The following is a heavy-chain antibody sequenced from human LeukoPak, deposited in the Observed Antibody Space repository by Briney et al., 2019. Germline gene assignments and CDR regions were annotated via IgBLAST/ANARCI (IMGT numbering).Heavy chain of an antibody. CDR1: GFTFNNFA. Sequence: PGGSLRLSCAASGFTFNNFALSWVRQAPGKGLEWVSVISDSGGSTYYADSVKGWFTISRDNYKNTLILQMNSLRAEDTAVYYCAKGFSSSYYRDAFVIWGQGTMVTVSS. V-gene: IGHV3-23*01. D-gene: IGHD6-13*01. CDR2: ISDSGGST. J-gene: IGHJ3*02. CDR3: AKGFSSSYYRDAFVI.